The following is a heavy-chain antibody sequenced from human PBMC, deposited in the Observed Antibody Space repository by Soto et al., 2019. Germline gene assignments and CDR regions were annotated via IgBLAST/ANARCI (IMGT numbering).Heavy chain of an antibody. CDR1: GGSFTINNW. D-gene: IGHD1-7*01. Sequence: SETLSLTCAVSGGSFTINNWWTWVRQPPGQGLEWIGDIYRTGSTNYNPSLKSRVTISLDKSENQFSLKVTSLTAADTAGYYCASRDPGTSVDYWGQGTLVTVSS. CDR2: IYRTGST. V-gene: IGHV4-4*02. CDR3: ASRDPGTSVDY. J-gene: IGHJ4*02.